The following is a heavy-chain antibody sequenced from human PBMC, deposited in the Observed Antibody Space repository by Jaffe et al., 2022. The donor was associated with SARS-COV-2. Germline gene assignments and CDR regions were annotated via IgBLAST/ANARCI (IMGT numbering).Heavy chain of an antibody. CDR2: TYHSGST. D-gene: IGHD3-16*01. Sequence: QVQLQQWGAGLLKPSETLSLTCAVYGGSFSGYYWSWIRQPPGKGLEWVGETYHSGSTKYNPSLKSRVTISGDTSKNQFSLQLSSVTAADTAVYYCARGGVPGAFDIWGQGTMVTVSS. V-gene: IGHV4-34*01. CDR3: ARGGVPGAFDI. CDR1: GGSFSGYY. J-gene: IGHJ3*02.